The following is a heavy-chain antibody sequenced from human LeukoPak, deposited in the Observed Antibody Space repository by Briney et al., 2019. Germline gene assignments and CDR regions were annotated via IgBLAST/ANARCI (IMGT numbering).Heavy chain of an antibody. CDR2: IIPIFGTA. CDR1: GGTFSSYA. Sequence: SVKVSCKASGGTFSSYAISWVRQAPGQGLEWMGGIIPIFGTANYAQKFQGRVTITADESTSTAYMELSSLRSEDTAVYYCARGSSRLGQSNRFDPWGQGTLVTVSS. D-gene: IGHD6-19*01. CDR3: ARGSSRLGQSNRFDP. J-gene: IGHJ5*02. V-gene: IGHV1-69*13.